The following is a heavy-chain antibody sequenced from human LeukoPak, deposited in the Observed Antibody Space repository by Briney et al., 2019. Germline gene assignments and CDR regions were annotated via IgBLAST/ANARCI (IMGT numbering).Heavy chain of an antibody. Sequence: ASVKVSCKASGYTFTSFDINWVRQATGRGLEWMAWMNPNSGNTGYAQKFQGRVTMTRDTSINTAYMEPSSLRSDDTAVYYCARDPIFGVVIGYFDYWGQGTLVTVSS. D-gene: IGHD3-3*01. CDR2: MNPNSGNT. CDR1: GYTFTSFD. V-gene: IGHV1-8*01. J-gene: IGHJ4*02. CDR3: ARDPIFGVVIGYFDY.